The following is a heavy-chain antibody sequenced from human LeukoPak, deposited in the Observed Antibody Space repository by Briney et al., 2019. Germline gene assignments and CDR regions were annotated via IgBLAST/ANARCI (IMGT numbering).Heavy chain of an antibody. V-gene: IGHV4-61*08. CDR2: IYYSGST. J-gene: IGHJ6*03. CDR3: ARDRGGFTRNYYMDV. CDR1: GGSISSGDYY. D-gene: IGHD3-16*01. Sequence: KPSETLSLTCTVSGGSISSGDYYWSWIRQPPGKGLEWIGYIYYSGSTNYNPSLKSRVTISVDTSKNQFSLKLSSVTAADTAVYYCARDRGGFTRNYYMDVWGKGTTVTVSS.